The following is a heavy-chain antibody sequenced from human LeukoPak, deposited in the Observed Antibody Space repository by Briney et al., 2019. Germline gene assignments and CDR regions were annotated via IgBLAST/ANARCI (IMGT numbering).Heavy chain of an antibody. CDR3: ARVGDGYTRGYFDY. D-gene: IGHD5-24*01. CDR2: IKQDGSEK. Sequence: GGSLRLSCAASGFTFSSYWMSWVRQAPGKGLEWVANIKQDGSEKYYVDSVKGRFTISRDNAKNSLYLQVNSLRAEDTAVYYCARVGDGYTRGYFDYWGQGTLVTVSS. CDR1: GFTFSSYW. J-gene: IGHJ4*02. V-gene: IGHV3-7*03.